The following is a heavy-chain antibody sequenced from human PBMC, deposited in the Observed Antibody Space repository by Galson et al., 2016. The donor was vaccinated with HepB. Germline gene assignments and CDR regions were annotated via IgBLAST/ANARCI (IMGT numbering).Heavy chain of an antibody. D-gene: IGHD6-25*01. CDR2: INYSGRT. CDR1: SDSMSGYY. V-gene: IGHV4-59*01. Sequence: SETLSLTCTVSSDSMSGYYWNWIRQPPGKGLEWIGDINYSGRTNYNPSLKSRVTISVHSTKNQFFLKLTSVTAADTSVYFCAIGRSGGVSGRLDSWGPGALLTVSS. CDR3: AIGRSGGVSGRLDS. J-gene: IGHJ4*02.